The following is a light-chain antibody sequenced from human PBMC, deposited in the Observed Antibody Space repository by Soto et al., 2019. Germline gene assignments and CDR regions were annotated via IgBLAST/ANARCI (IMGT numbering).Light chain of an antibody. CDR1: QSITNNY. CDR2: GAS. CDR3: HQYLDSPNT. Sequence: EIVLTQSPDALSLSPGERATFSCRATQSITNNYVAWYQQKPGQAPRLLIYGASRRATGIPDRISGSGSGTDFALSIIRLEPEDFAVYYCHQYLDSPNTFGQGTKLEIK. J-gene: IGKJ2*01. V-gene: IGKV3-20*01.